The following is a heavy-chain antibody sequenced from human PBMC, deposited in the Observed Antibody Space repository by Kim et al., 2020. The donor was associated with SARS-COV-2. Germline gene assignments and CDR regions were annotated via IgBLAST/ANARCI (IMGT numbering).Heavy chain of an antibody. Sequence: SETLSLTCTVSGGSISSSSYYWGWIRQPPGKGLEWIGSIYYSGSTYYNPSLKSRVTISVDTSKNQVSLKLSSVTAADTAVYYCARGGDYGFSTRTLFEVFDIWGQGTMVTVSS. J-gene: IGHJ3*02. CDR1: GGSISSSSYY. CDR3: ARGGDYGFSTRTLFEVFDI. CDR2: IYYSGST. D-gene: IGHD4-17*01. V-gene: IGHV4-39*01.